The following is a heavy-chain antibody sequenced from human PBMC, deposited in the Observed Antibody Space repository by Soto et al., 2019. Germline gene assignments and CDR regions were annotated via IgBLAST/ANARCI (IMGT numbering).Heavy chain of an antibody. CDR3: TRDASRDSSARGWFDP. Sequence: VGPLRLSCAASGFTFRSFTMNWIRQAPVNGLEWVSTISSSSAYIYYTDALRGRFTISRDNAKNSLHLQMNSLRAEDTAVYYCTRDASRDSSARGWFDPWGPGTLVTVSS. CDR2: ISSSSAYI. V-gene: IGHV3-21*01. CDR1: GFTFRSFT. J-gene: IGHJ5*02. D-gene: IGHD6-13*01.